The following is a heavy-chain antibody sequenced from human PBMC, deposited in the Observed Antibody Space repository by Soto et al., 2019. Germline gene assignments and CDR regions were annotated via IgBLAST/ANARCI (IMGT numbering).Heavy chain of an antibody. J-gene: IGHJ5*02. CDR3: ARDNYYDSSGYPRGFNWFDP. D-gene: IGHD3-22*01. V-gene: IGHV6-1*01. CDR2: TYYRSKWYN. Sequence: SQTLSLTCAISGDSVSSNHATWDWIRQSPSRGLEWLGRTYYRSKWYNDYAVSVKSRITINPDTSKNQFSLQLNSVTPEDTAVYYCARDNYYDSSGYPRGFNWFDPWGQGTLVTVSS. CDR1: GDSVSSNHAT.